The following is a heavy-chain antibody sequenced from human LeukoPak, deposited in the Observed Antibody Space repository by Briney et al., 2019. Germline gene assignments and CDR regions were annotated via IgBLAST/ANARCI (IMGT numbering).Heavy chain of an antibody. CDR2: ISGSGGST. D-gene: IGHD3-10*01. J-gene: IGHJ3*02. V-gene: IGHV3-23*01. Sequence: GGSLRLSCAASGFTFSSYAMSWVRQAPGKGLEWVSAISGSGGSTYYADSVKGRFTISRDNSKNTLYLQMNSLRAEDTAVYFCAAGSGSYYNGAFDIWGQGTMVTVSS. CDR3: AAGSGSYYNGAFDI. CDR1: GFTFSSYA.